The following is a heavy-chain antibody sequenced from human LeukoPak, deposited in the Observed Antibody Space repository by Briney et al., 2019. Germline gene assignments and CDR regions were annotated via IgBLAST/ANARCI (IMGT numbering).Heavy chain of an antibody. Sequence: SETLSLTCTVSGGSISSYYWSWNRQPPGKGLEWIGYIYYSGSTNYNPSLKSRVTISVDTSKNQFSLKLSSVTAADTAVYYCARAVGGATRSYYYGMDVWGQGTTVTVSS. CDR2: IYYSGST. J-gene: IGHJ6*02. CDR3: ARAVGGATRSYYYGMDV. CDR1: GGSISSYY. V-gene: IGHV4-59*01. D-gene: IGHD1-26*01.